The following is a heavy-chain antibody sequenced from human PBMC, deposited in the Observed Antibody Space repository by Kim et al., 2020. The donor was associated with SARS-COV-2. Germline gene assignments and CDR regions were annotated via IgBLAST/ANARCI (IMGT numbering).Heavy chain of an antibody. CDR3: ARIISLNQFDY. CDR2: FFYGGNT. Sequence: SETLSLTCTVSGASTSSTSYYWGWIRQPPGKGLEWIGSFFYGGNTDSNPSLKSRVTISVDTSKNQFSLKLSSVTAADTAVYYCARIISLNQFDYWGQGTLVTVSS. V-gene: IGHV4-39*01. J-gene: IGHJ4*02. CDR1: GASTSSTSYY. D-gene: IGHD3-10*01.